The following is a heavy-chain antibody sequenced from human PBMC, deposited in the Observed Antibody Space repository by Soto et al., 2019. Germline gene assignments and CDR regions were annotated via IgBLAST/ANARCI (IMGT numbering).Heavy chain of an antibody. V-gene: IGHV3-30-3*01. Sequence: QVQLVESGGGVVQPGRSLRLSCAASGFTFSSYAMHWVRQAPGKGLEWVAVISYDGSNKYYADSVKGRFTISRDNSKNTLYLLMNSLRDEDTSVYYCARDLLDAATGGFDYWCQGTLVTVSS. CDR1: GFTFSSYA. CDR3: ARDLLDAATGGFDY. D-gene: IGHD3-10*01. CDR2: ISYDGSNK. J-gene: IGHJ4*02.